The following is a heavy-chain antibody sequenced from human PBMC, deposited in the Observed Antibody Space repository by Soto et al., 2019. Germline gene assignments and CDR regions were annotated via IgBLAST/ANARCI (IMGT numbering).Heavy chain of an antibody. J-gene: IGHJ4*02. CDR2: IYWDDDK. D-gene: IGHD4-17*01. Sequence: QITLKESGPTLVKPTQTLTLTCTFSGFSLSTSGVGVGWIRQPPGKALEWLALIYWDDDKRYSPSLKSRLTITKDPSKNQVVLTMTNMDPVDAATYYCAHGLYGAQVDYWGQGTLVTVSS. V-gene: IGHV2-5*02. CDR3: AHGLYGAQVDY. CDR1: GFSLSTSGVG.